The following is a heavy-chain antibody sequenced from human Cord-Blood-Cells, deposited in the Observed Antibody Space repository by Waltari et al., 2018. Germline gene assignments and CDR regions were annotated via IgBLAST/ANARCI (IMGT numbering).Heavy chain of an antibody. Sequence: QLQLQESGPGLVKPSETLSLTCTVSGGSISSSSYSWGWLRQPPGKGLEWIGSIYYSGSTYYNPSLKSRVTISVDTSKNQFSLKLSSVTAADTAVYYCAQVVPAAFAFDIWGQGTMVTVSS. J-gene: IGHJ3*02. CDR2: IYYSGST. D-gene: IGHD2-2*01. CDR3: AQVVPAAFAFDI. V-gene: IGHV4-39*01. CDR1: GGSISSSSYS.